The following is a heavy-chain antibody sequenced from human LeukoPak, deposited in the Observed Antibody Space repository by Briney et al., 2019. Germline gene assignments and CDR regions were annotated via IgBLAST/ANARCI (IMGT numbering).Heavy chain of an antibody. J-gene: IGHJ4*02. V-gene: IGHV3-66*01. D-gene: IGHD5-18*01. CDR2: IYSGGST. CDR3: AKLYNYGYIN. CDR1: GITVTSNH. Sequence: PGGSLRLSCAASGITVTSNHMSWVRQAPGKELEWVSVIYSGGSTYYADSVKGRFTISRDNSKNTLYLQMDSLRTEDTAVYFCAKLYNYGYINRGQGTLVTVSS.